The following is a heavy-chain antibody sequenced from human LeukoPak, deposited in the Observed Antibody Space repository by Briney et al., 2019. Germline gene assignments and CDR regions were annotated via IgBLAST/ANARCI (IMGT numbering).Heavy chain of an antibody. CDR3: ARAGHGSGSPSDY. CDR1: GGSISSSSYY. J-gene: IGHJ4*02. CDR2: IYYSGST. D-gene: IGHD3-10*01. Sequence: PSETLSLTCTVSGGSISSSSYYWGWIRQPPGKGLEWIGSIYYSGSTYYNPSLKSRVTISVDTSKNQFSLKLSSVTAADTAVYYCARAGHGSGSPSDYWGQGTLVTVSS. V-gene: IGHV4-39*07.